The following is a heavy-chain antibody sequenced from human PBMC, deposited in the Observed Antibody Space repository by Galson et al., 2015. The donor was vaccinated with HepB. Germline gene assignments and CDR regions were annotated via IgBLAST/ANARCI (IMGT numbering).Heavy chain of an antibody. J-gene: IGHJ2*01. CDR2: IYSGGKI. D-gene: IGHD4-23*01. Sequence: SLRLSCAASGFTVTDNYMTWVRQAPGKGLQWVSGIYSGGKIYYADSVKGRFTISRDTSNNTLYLQMNTLRADDTAVYYCVRAKGKEWYFALWGRGTLISVS. CDR3: VRAKGKEWYFAL. V-gene: IGHV3-53*01. CDR1: GFTVTDNY.